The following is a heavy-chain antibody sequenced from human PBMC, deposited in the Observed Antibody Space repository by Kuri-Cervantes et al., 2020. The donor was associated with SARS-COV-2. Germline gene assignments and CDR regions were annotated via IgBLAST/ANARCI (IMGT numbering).Heavy chain of an antibody. Sequence: SETLSLTCTVSSGSISTYYWSWIRQPPGKGLEWIGYLYYSGSTNHNPSLKSRVTISLDTSKNQFSLKLSSVTAADTAVYYCATGSYYVAYDYWGQGTLVTVSS. J-gene: IGHJ4*02. CDR1: SGSISTYY. V-gene: IGHV4-59*01. D-gene: IGHD1-26*01. CDR2: LYYSGST. CDR3: ATGSYYVAYDY.